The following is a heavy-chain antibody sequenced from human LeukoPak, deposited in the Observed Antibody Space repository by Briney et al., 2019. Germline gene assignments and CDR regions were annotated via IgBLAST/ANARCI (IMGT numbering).Heavy chain of an antibody. Sequence: GASVKVSCKASGYSFTSYAMNWVRQAPGQGLEWMGWINTNTGNPTYAQGFTGRFVFSLDTSVSTAYLQISSLKAEDTAVYYCARARSAWASDAFDIWGQGTMVTVSS. CDR2: INTNTGNP. J-gene: IGHJ3*02. V-gene: IGHV7-4-1*02. CDR3: ARARSAWASDAFDI. CDR1: GYSFTSYA. D-gene: IGHD6-19*01.